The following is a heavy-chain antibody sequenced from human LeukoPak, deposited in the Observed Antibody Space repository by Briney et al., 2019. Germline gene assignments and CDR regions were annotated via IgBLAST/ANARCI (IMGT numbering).Heavy chain of an antibody. CDR2: IDRDGTRQ. D-gene: IGHD4-17*01. Sequence: GGSLRLSCAASGFAFTPWMTWVRQAPGKGLVWVANIDRDGTRQNYVDSVKGRFTISRDNAKKSLYLQMNSLRAEDTAVYYCARDQSPTMYYGDSPVYHDALDLWGQGTTVTVSP. CDR3: ARDQSPTMYYGDSPVYHDALDL. J-gene: IGHJ3*01. CDR1: GFAFTPW. V-gene: IGHV3-7*01.